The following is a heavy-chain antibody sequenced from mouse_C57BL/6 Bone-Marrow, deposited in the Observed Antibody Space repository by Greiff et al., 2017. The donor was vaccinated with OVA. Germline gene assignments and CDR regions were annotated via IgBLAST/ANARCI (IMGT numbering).Heavy chain of an antibody. CDR3: ASRLLSLRAYYYAMDY. J-gene: IGHJ4*01. V-gene: IGHV5-17*01. CDR1: GFTFSDYG. Sequence: EVMLVESGGGLVKPGGSLKLSCAASGFTFSDYGMHWVRQAPEKGLEWVAYISSGSSTIYYADTVKGRFTLSRDNAKNTMFLYMTIRRSEDTDMYYCASRLLSLRAYYYAMDYWGQGTSVTVSS. D-gene: IGHD2-12*01. CDR2: ISSGSSTI.